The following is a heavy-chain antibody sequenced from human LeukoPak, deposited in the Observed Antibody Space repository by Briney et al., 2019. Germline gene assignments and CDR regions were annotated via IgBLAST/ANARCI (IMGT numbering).Heavy chain of an antibody. CDR1: GGSISSHY. V-gene: IGHV4-59*11. CDR2: INYSGGT. J-gene: IGHJ4*02. D-gene: IGHD3-3*01. Sequence: SETLSLTCTVSGGSISSHYWSWIRQPPGKGLEWIGYINYSGGTNYNPSLKSRVTMSVDTSKNQFSLKLTSVTAADTAVYYCARGIFGVVRHYYFDYWGQGTLVTVSS. CDR3: ARGIFGVVRHYYFDY.